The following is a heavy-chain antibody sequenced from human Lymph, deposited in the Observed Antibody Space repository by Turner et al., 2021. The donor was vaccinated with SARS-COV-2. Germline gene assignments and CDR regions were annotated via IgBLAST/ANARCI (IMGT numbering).Heavy chain of an antibody. D-gene: IGHD3-22*01. CDR3: ARDRDSSGWVDY. Sequence: QVQLVESGGGVVQPGRSLILSCPASGFTFSSYAMHWVRQAPGKGLEWVAFISYDGSDKYYADSVKGRFTFSRDNSKNTLYLQMNSLRAEDTAVYYCARDRDSSGWVDYWGQGTLVTVSS. V-gene: IGHV3-30*04. CDR1: GFTFSSYA. J-gene: IGHJ4*02. CDR2: ISYDGSDK.